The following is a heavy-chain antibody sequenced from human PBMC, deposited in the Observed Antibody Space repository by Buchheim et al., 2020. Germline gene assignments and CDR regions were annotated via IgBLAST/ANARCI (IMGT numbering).Heavy chain of an antibody. Sequence: QVQLVQSGAEVKKPGASVKASCKAAGSTFTSYDINWVRQATGQGLEWTGWMNPNSGNTGYAHKFQGRVTTTRNTSISTAYMDLSSLRSADSPVYYCTRRLWYYDFWSGYYSLHYYYYMDVWGKGTT. D-gene: IGHD3-3*01. V-gene: IGHV1-8*01. CDR3: TRRLWYYDFWSGYYSLHYYYYMDV. J-gene: IGHJ6*03. CDR2: MNPNSGNT. CDR1: GSTFTSYD.